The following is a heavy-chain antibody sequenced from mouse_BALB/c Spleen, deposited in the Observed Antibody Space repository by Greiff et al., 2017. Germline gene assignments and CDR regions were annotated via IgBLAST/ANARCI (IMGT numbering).Heavy chain of an antibody. Sequence: EVQLQESGGGLVKLGGSLKLSCAASGFTFSSYYMSWVRQTPEKRLELVAAINSNGGSTYYPDTVKGRFTISRDNAKNTLYLQMSSLKSEDTALYYCARQGYYGSSRYFDVWGAGTTVTVSS. J-gene: IGHJ1*01. D-gene: IGHD1-1*01. CDR3: ARQGYYGSSRYFDV. CDR2: INSNGGST. V-gene: IGHV5-6-2*01. CDR1: GFTFSSYY.